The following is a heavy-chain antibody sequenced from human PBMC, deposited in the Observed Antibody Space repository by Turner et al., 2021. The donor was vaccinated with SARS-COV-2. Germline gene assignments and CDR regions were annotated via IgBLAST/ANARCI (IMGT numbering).Heavy chain of an antibody. CDR3: TTGKTYYYVSSAYYYSVDY. D-gene: IGHD3-22*01. CDR2: INRKTDGGTA. J-gene: IGHJ4*02. V-gene: IGHV3-15*01. Sequence: EVQLVESGGGLVKPGGSLRLSCAASGFTFSNAWMSWVRQAPGKGLEWVGRINRKTDGGTADYAAPVKGRFTISRDDSKNTLYLQMNSLKTEGTAVYYCTTGKTYYYVSSAYYYSVDYWGQGTLVTVSS. CDR1: GFTFSNAW.